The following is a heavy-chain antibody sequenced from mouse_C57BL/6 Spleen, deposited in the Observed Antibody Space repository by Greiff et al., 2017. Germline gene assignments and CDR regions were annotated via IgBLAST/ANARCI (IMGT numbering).Heavy chain of an antibody. CDR3: ARQGYYYGSSSYAMDY. V-gene: IGHV5-6*01. D-gene: IGHD1-1*01. J-gene: IGHJ4*01. Sequence: EVQVVESGGDLVKPGGSLKLSYAASGFTFSSYGMSWVRQTPDKRLEWVATISSGGSYTYYPDSVKGRFTISRDNAKNTLYLQMSSLKSEDTAMYYCARQGYYYGSSSYAMDYWGQGTSVTVSS. CDR2: ISSGGSYT. CDR1: GFTFSSYG.